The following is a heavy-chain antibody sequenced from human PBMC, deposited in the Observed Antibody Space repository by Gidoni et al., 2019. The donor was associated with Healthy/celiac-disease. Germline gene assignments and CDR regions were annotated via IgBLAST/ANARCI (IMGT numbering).Heavy chain of an antibody. CDR3: ARDRAGNYVWGQPIYPLDAFDI. CDR1: GYTFTSYG. Sequence: QVQLVQSGAEVKKPGASVKVSCKASGYTFTSYGISWVRQAPGQGREWMGWISAYNGNTNYAQKLQGRVTMTTDTSTSAAYMELRSLRSDDTAVYYCARDRAGNYVWGQPIYPLDAFDIWGQGTMVTVSS. D-gene: IGHD3-16*01. V-gene: IGHV1-18*01. J-gene: IGHJ3*02. CDR2: ISAYNGNT.